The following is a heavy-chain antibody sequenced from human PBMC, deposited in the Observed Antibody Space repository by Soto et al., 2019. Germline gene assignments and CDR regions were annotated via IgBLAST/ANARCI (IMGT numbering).Heavy chain of an antibody. V-gene: IGHV3-21*01. Sequence: GSRILSCAASGFTFISYSMNWVHQAPGKGLEWVSSISSSSSYIYYADSVKGRFTISRDNAKNSLYLQMNSLRAEDTAVYYCARVDILTGYPNSPFDYWGQGTLVTVSS. J-gene: IGHJ4*02. CDR2: ISSSSSYI. CDR1: GFTFISYS. D-gene: IGHD3-9*01. CDR3: ARVDILTGYPNSPFDY.